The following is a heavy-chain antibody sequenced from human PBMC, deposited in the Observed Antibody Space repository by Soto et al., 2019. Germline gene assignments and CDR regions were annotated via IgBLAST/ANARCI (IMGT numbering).Heavy chain of an antibody. CDR3: ARAFGGNYFDY. CDR1: GFTFSSYS. V-gene: IGHV3-48*02. D-gene: IGHD3-16*01. CDR2: ISSSSSTI. Sequence: EVQLVESGVGLVQPGGPLRLSCAASGFTFSSYSMNWVRQAPGKGLEWVSYISSSSSTIYYADSVKGRFTISIDNDKNSLYRQMNSLRDEDKAVYYCARAFGGNYFDYWGQGTLVTVSS. J-gene: IGHJ4*02.